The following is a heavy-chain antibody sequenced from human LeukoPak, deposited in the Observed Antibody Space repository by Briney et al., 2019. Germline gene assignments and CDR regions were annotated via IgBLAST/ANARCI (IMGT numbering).Heavy chain of an antibody. D-gene: IGHD5-18*01. CDR2: INHSGST. CDR1: GGSISSSSYY. Sequence: SETLSLTCTVSGGSISSSSYYWGWIRQPPGKGLEWIGEINHSGSTNYNPSLKSRVTISVDTSKNQFSLKLSSVTAADTAVYYCARGPPDTAMDPWGQGTLVTVSS. J-gene: IGHJ5*02. V-gene: IGHV4-39*07. CDR3: ARGPPDTAMDP.